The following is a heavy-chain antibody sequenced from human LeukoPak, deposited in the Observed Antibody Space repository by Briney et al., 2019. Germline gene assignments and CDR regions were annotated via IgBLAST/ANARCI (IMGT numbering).Heavy chain of an antibody. Sequence: SETLSLTCTVSGGSISSSGYYWGWIRQPPGKGLEWIGNIYYVGSTYYNPSLNSRVTISVDTSKNQFSLKLSSVTAADTAVYYCARDRLQLQSWGQGTLVTVSS. V-gene: IGHV4-39*07. CDR3: ARDRLQLQS. CDR1: GGSISSSGYY. CDR2: IYYVGST. D-gene: IGHD5-24*01. J-gene: IGHJ5*02.